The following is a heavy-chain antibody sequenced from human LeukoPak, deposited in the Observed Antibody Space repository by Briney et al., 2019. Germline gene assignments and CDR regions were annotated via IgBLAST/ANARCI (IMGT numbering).Heavy chain of an antibody. Sequence: ASVKVSCKASGYTFTSYDINWVRQATGQGLEWMGWMNPNSGNTGYAQKFQGRVTMTRNNYISTAYMEVSSLSSEDTAVYYCARGQFTLGVPADTSIELGHWFDPWGQGNVVRVSS. V-gene: IGHV1-8*01. CDR2: MNPNSGNT. CDR1: GYTFTSYD. J-gene: IGHJ5*02. D-gene: IGHD2-2*01. CDR3: ARGQFTLGVPADTSIELGHWFDP.